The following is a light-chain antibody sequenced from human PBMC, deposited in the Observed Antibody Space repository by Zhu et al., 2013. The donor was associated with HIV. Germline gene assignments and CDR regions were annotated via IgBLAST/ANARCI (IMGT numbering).Light chain of an antibody. CDR2: STN. CDR1: SGSVSTSYY. J-gene: IGLJ3*02. CDR3: LLYMGSDLWL. Sequence: QTVVTQEPSFSVSPGGTVTLTCGLSSGSVSTSYYPSWYQQTPGQAPRTLIYSTNTRSSGVPDRFSGSILGNKAALTITGAQADDECDYYCLLYMGSDLWLFGGGTKLTVL. V-gene: IGLV8-61*01.